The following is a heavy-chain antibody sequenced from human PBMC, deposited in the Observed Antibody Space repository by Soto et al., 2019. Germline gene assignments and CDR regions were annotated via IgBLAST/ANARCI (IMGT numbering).Heavy chain of an antibody. CDR3: VRARHYYESSGFFDY. CDR1: GYTFTNYG. D-gene: IGHD3-22*01. V-gene: IGHV1-18*04. J-gene: IGHJ4*02. Sequence: QVQLVQSGAEVKKPGASVKVSCRASGYTFTNYGISWVRQAPGQGLEWMGWISAHNGNTNYAQKLQGRVTMTTDTSTSTVYMERRSLRADDTGVYYCVRARHYYESSGFFDYWGQGTLVTVSS. CDR2: ISAHNGNT.